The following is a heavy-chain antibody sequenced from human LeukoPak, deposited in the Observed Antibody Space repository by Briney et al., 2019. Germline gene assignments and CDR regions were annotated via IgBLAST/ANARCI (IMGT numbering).Heavy chain of an antibody. V-gene: IGHV3-23*01. CDR3: AKDDRWLQFCC. Sequence: GGSLRLSCVASGFTFSSHGMNWVHQAPGKGLEWVSGIIPSGHTTYYADSVRGRFTISRDNSRNTVYLQMNSLRAEDTAVYYCAKDDRWLQFCCWGQGTLVTVSA. J-gene: IGHJ4*02. CDR1: GFTFSSHG. CDR2: IIPSGHTT. D-gene: IGHD5-24*01.